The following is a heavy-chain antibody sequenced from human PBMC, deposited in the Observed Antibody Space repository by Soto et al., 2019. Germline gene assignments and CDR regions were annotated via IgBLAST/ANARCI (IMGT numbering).Heavy chain of an antibody. CDR1: GFTFSSYG. J-gene: IGHJ4*02. Sequence: PGGSLRLSCAASGFTFSSYGMHWVRQAPGKGLEWVSAISGSGGSTYYADSVKGRFTISRDNSKNTLYLQMNSLRAEDTAVYYCAKDKRERKGYCSSTSCPIDYWGQGTLVTVSS. D-gene: IGHD2-2*01. CDR2: ISGSGGST. CDR3: AKDKRERKGYCSSTSCPIDY. V-gene: IGHV3-23*01.